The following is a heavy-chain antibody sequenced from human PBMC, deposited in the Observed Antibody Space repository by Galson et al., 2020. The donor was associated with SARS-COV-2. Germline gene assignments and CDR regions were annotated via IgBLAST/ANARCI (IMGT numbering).Heavy chain of an antibody. CDR1: GTSISSGSYS. D-gene: IGHD4-17*01. CDR2: ISPSGGT. CDR3: ARLHYGEYAPEAFDI. J-gene: IGHJ3*02. Sequence: SETLSLTCAVSGTSISSGSYSWNWNRQPPGKGLEWIGYISPSGGTYYNPSLKSRVTISGDRSKNQFSLRLSSVTAADTAVYYCARLHYGEYAPEAFDIWGPGTRVTVAS. V-gene: IGHV4-30-2*01.